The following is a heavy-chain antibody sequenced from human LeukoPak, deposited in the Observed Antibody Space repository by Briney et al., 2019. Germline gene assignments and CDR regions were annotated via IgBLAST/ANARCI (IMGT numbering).Heavy chain of an antibody. CDR1: GYSFTGHY. CDR3: ARVLQIYASGDY. J-gene: IGHJ4*02. D-gene: IGHD5/OR15-5a*01. Sequence: ASVKVSCKASGYSFTGHYMHWVRQAPGQGLEWMGWINPSSGGTKYAQKFQGRVTMTTDTSTSTAYMELRSLRSDDTAVYYCARVLQIYASGDYWGQGTLVTVSS. CDR2: INPSSGGT. V-gene: IGHV1-2*02.